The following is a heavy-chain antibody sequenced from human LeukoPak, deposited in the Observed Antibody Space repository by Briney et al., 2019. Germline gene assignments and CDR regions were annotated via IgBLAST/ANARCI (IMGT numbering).Heavy chain of an antibody. CDR1: GFTFSSYW. CDR2: IKQDGSEK. V-gene: IGHV3-7*01. CDR3: ARERDYKDYYYGMDV. D-gene: IGHD3-16*01. J-gene: IGHJ6*02. Sequence: SGGSLRLSCAASGFTFSSYWMSWVRQAPGKGLEWVANIKQDGSEKYYVDSVKGRFTISRDNAKNSLYLQMNSLRAEDTAVYYCARERDYKDYYYGMDVWGQGTTVTVPS.